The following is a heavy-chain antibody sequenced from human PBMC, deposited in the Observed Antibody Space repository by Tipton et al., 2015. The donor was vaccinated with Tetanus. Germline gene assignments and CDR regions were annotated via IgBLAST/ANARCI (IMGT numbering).Heavy chain of an antibody. CDR3: ARRRSAVLSGAYLWYFDL. CDR1: GYNFSHYS. Sequence: QLVQSGAEVGKPGESLKISCQGSGYNFSHYSIGWVRQLPGRGLEWMGIVDPRDSQATYGPSFQGQVTLSADRSINVAYLQWGSLKASDTGLYYFARRRSAVLSGAYLWYFDLWGRGTLVGVSS. CDR2: VDPRDSQA. V-gene: IGHV5-51*01. J-gene: IGHJ2*01. D-gene: IGHD3-3*01.